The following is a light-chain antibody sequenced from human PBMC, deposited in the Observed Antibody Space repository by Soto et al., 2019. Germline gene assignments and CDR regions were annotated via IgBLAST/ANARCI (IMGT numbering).Light chain of an antibody. CDR3: SSYTSSSTLAV. J-gene: IGLJ2*01. V-gene: IGLV2-14*01. CDR1: SSDGGGYNY. Sequence: QSVLTQPASVSGSPGQSITISCTGTSSDGGGYNYVSWYQQDPGKAPNLMIYGVNTRPSGVSNRFSGSKSGNTASLTISGLQAEDEAYYYCSSYTSSSTLAVFGGGTKVTVL. CDR2: GVN.